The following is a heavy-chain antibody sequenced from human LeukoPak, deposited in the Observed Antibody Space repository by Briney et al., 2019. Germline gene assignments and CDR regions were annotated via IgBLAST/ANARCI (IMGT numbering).Heavy chain of an antibody. CDR2: TYYSGHT. CDR3: ARAVAVADHSFDY. CDR1: GGSISSYS. J-gene: IGHJ4*02. V-gene: IGHV4-59*01. D-gene: IGHD6-19*01. Sequence: SETLSLTCAVSGGSISSYSWSWIRQSPGKGLEWIGYTYYSGHTDYNPSLKSRVTISVDTSKNQFSLKLSSVTAADTAVYYCARAVAVADHSFDYWGQGTLVTVSS.